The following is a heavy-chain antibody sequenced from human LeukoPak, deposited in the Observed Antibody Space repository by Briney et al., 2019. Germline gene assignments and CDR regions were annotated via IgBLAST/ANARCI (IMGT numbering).Heavy chain of an antibody. Sequence: SETLSLTCTVSGXSISSYYRSWIRQPPGKGLEWIGYIYYSGSTNYNPSLKSRVTISVDTSKNQFSLKLSSVTAADTAVYYCARVLFDDAFDIWGQGTMVTVSS. CDR1: GXSISSYY. CDR2: IYYSGST. V-gene: IGHV4-59*01. CDR3: ARVLFDDAFDI. D-gene: IGHD2-21*01. J-gene: IGHJ3*02.